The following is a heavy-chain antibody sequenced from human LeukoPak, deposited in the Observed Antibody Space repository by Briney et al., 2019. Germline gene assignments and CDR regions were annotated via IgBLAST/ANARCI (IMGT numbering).Heavy chain of an antibody. J-gene: IGHJ5*02. CDR3: ARVPVNIWENWFDP. Sequence: PSETLSLTCTVSGGSISSSSYYWGWIRQPPGKALEWIGSIYYSGSPYYNPSLKSRVTISVDTSKNQFSLKLSSVTAADTAVYYCARVPVNIWENWFDPWGQGTLVTDSS. D-gene: IGHD1-26*01. CDR2: IYYSGSP. CDR1: GGSISSSSYY. V-gene: IGHV4-39*07.